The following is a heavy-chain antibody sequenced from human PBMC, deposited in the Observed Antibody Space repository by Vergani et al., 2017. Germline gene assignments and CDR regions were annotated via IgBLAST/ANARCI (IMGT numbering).Heavy chain of an antibody. V-gene: IGHV3-74*03. Sequence: EVQLVESGGGSVQSGGSLRLSCVASGFSFNTYCMHWVRQVPGKGLRWVARIDDYGNRATYGDFETGRITISRDNAKNTVFLQMNNLRADDAGVYYCVRTVYCSGIACYTRLGSWGQGALVTVSS. J-gene: IGHJ5*02. CDR3: VRTVYCSGIACYTRLGS. D-gene: IGHD2-15*01. CDR1: GFSFNTYC. CDR2: IDDYGNRA.